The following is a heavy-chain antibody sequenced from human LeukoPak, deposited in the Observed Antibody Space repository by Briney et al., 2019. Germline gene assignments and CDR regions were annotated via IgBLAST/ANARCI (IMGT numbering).Heavy chain of an antibody. D-gene: IGHD6-13*01. J-gene: IGHJ2*01. CDR3: ARQSSSWFYWYFDL. CDR1: GGSISSYY. Sequence: SETLSLTCTVSGGSISSYYWSWIRQPPGKGLEWMGYIYYSGSTNYNPSLKSRVTISVDTSKNQFFLKLSSVTAADTAVYYCARQSSSWFYWYFDLWGRGTLVTVSS. CDR2: IYYSGST. V-gene: IGHV4-59*01.